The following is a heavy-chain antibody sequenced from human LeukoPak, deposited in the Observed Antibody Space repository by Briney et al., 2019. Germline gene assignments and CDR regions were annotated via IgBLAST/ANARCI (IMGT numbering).Heavy chain of an antibody. J-gene: IGHJ6*03. CDR2: IIPIFGTA. CDR3: ARPSYYDFWSGYRDYYMDV. Sequence: GASVKVSCKASGGTFSSCAISWVRQAPGQGLEWMGGIIPIFGTANYAQKFRGRVTITTDESTSTAYMELSSLRSEDTAVYYCARPSYYDFWSGYRDYYMDVWGKGTTVTVSS. V-gene: IGHV1-69*05. CDR1: GGTFSSCA. D-gene: IGHD3-3*01.